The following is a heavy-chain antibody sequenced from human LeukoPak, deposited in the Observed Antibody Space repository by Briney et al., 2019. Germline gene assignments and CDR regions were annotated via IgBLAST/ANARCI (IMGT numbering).Heavy chain of an antibody. J-gene: IGHJ6*03. CDR3: ARDNWTGAHYYYFMDV. Sequence: SETLSLTCTVSGDSISSYYWTWIRQAPGKGLEWIGYVYYSGSTNYNPSLKSRVTISVDTSKNQLSLRLTSVTAADTAVYYCARDNWTGAHYYYFMDVWGKGTTVTVSS. D-gene: IGHD1-20*01. CDR1: GDSISSYY. CDR2: VYYSGST. V-gene: IGHV4-59*01.